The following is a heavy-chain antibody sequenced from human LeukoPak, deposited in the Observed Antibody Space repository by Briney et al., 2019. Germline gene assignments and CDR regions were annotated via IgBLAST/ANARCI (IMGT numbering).Heavy chain of an antibody. CDR3: ARLGYYGSGSYPAELDP. V-gene: IGHV4-39*07. CDR2: IFYSGTT. D-gene: IGHD3-10*01. CDR1: GGSIIDSSCY. Sequence: SETLSLTCTVSGGSIIDSSCYWAWIRQPPGKGLEWIGSIFYSGTTYYNSSLKSRVIMSVDTSKNQFSLKLSSVTAADTAVYYCARLGYYGSGSYPAELDPWGQGTLVTVSS. J-gene: IGHJ5*02.